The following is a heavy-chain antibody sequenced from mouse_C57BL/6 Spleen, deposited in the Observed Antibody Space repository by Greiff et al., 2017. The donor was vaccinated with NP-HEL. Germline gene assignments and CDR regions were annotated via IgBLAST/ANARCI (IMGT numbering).Heavy chain of an antibody. D-gene: IGHD3-2*02. V-gene: IGHV5-6*02. CDR1: GFTFSSYG. CDR3: ARRDSSGPLDY. Sequence: EVNVVESGGDLVKPGGSLKLSCAASGFTFSSYGMSWVRQTPDKRLEWVATISSGGSYTYYPDSVKGRFTISRDNAKNTLYLQMSSLKSEDTAMYYCARRDSSGPLDYWGQGTTLTVSS. CDR2: ISSGGSYT. J-gene: IGHJ2*01.